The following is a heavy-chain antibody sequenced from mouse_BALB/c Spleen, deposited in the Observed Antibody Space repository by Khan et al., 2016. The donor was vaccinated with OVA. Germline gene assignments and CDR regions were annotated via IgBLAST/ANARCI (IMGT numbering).Heavy chain of an antibody. CDR2: VSTGGHYT. V-gene: IGHV5-6*01. Sequence: EVELVESGGDVVKPGGSLKLSCAASGFTFSTYGMSWVRQTPDKRLEWVATVSTGGHYTYYQETVKGRFTISRDNAKKTLYLQMSSLKSEDTAMFYCSRLAYYDDSEGFAYWGQGTLVTVSA. CDR1: GFTFSTYG. D-gene: IGHD1-1*01. CDR3: SRLAYYDDSEGFAY. J-gene: IGHJ3*01.